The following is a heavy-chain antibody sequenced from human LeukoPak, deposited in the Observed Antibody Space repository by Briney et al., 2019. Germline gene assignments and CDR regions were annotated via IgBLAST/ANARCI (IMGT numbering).Heavy chain of an antibody. CDR1: GFTFSSYA. D-gene: IGHD5-24*01. J-gene: IGHJ4*02. V-gene: IGHV3-7*01. CDR3: ARACRDGYNPCTDY. CDR2: IKQDGSEK. Sequence: GGSLRLSCAASGFTFSSYAMHWVRQAPGKGLEWVANIKQDGSEKYYVDSVKGRFTISRDNAKNSLYLQMNSLRAEDTAVYYCARACRDGYNPCTDYWGQGTLVTVSS.